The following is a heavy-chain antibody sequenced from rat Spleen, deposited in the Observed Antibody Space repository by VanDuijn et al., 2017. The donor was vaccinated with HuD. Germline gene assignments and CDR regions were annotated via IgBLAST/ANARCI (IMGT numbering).Heavy chain of an antibody. V-gene: IGHV5-29*01. CDR3: TRDSGFYY. J-gene: IGHJ2*01. D-gene: IGHD4-4*01. CDR1: GFIFSDYY. Sequence: EVQLVESDGGLVQPGRSLKLSCAASGFIFSDYYMAWVRQAPTKGLEWVATINYDGRSTYYRDSVKGRFTISRDNANSTLYLQMDSLRSEDTATYYCTRDSGFYYWGQGVMVTVSS. CDR2: INYDGRST.